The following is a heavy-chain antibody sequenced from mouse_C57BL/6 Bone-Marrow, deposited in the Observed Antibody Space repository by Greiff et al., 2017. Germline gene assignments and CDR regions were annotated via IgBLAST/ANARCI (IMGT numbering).Heavy chain of an antibody. CDR2: INPGSGGT. J-gene: IGHJ1*03. Sequence: QVQLKQSGAELVRPGTSVKVSCKASGYAFTNYLIEWVKQRPGQGLEWIGVINPGSGGTNYNEKFKGRATLTGANSTSTAYIQLSSLTSEDSSVYFCARMVYYYGSSSSWYFDVWGTGTTVTVSS. D-gene: IGHD1-1*01. CDR1: GYAFTNYL. V-gene: IGHV1-54*01. CDR3: ARMVYYYGSSSSWYFDV.